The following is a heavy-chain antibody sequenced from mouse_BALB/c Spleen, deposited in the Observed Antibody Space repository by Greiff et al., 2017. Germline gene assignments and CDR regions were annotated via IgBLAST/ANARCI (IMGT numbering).Heavy chain of an antibody. CDR2: ISSGSSTI. CDR3: ATTVVARDAMDY. J-gene: IGHJ4*01. V-gene: IGHV5-17*02. D-gene: IGHD1-1*01. CDR1: GFTFSSFG. Sequence: EVKVEESGGGLVQPGGSRKLSCAASGFTFSSFGMHWVRQAPEKGLEWVAYISSGSSTIYYADTVKGRFTISRDNPKNTLFLQMTSLRSEDTAMYYCATTVVARDAMDYWGQGTSVTVSS.